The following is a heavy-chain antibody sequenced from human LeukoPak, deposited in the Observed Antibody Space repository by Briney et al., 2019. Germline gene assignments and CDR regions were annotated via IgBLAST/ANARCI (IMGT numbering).Heavy chain of an antibody. D-gene: IGHD3-3*01. V-gene: IGHV3-30*02. J-gene: IGHJ4*02. CDR3: AKDGGGGYDFWSGYYRNTYYFDY. CDR2: IRYDGSNK. Sequence: GGSLRLSSAASGFTFSSYGMHWVRQAPGKGLEWVAFIRYDGSNKYYADSVKGRFTITRDNSKNTLYLQMNSLRAEDTAVYYRAKDGGGGYDFWSGYYRNTYYFDYWGQGTLVTVSS. CDR1: GFTFSSYG.